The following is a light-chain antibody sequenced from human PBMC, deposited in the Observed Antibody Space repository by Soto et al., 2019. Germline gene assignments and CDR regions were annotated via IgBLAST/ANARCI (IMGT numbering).Light chain of an antibody. V-gene: IGKV1-5*01. CDR3: QQYASYSPT. Sequence: DIQMTQSPSTLSASVGDRVAITCRASQSINNWLAWYQLKPGKAPKLLIYDASTLESGVPSRFSGSGSGTEITLTISSLQPDDFATYYCQQYASYSPTFGQGTKVDIK. CDR1: QSINNW. J-gene: IGKJ1*01. CDR2: DAS.